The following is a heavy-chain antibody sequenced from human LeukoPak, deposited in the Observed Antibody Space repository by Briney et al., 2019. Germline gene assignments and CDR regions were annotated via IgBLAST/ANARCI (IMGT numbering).Heavy chain of an antibody. V-gene: IGHV3-7*01. D-gene: IGHD2-8*01. CDR3: ARVKGTDELDI. J-gene: IGHJ3*02. CDR2: IKQDGSEK. CDR1: GFTFSSYW. Sequence: GGSLRLSCAAPGFTFSSYWMSWVRQAPGKGLEWVANIKQDGSEKYYVDSVKGRFTISRDNAKNSPYLQMNSLRAEDTAVYYCARVKGTDELDIWGQGTMVTVSS.